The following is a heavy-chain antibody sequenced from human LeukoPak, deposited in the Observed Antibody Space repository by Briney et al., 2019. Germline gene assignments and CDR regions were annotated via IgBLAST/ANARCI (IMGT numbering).Heavy chain of an antibody. CDR2: ISAYNGNT. CDR1: GYTFTSYG. Sequence: GASVKVSCKASGYTFTSYGISWVRQAPGQGLEWMGWISAYNGNTNYAQKLQGRVTMTTDTSTSTAYMELRSLRSDDTAVYYCARVGDSGSYMYYMDVWGKGTTVTGSS. J-gene: IGHJ6*03. D-gene: IGHD1-26*01. CDR3: ARVGDSGSYMYYMDV. V-gene: IGHV1-18*01.